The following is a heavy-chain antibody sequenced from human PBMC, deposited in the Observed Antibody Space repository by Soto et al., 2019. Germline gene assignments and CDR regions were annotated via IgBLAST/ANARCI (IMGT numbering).Heavy chain of an antibody. CDR3: ARAKTTMIIPENF. CDR2: IYYGGST. Sequence: PSETLSLTCTVSGGSISPYYWSWIRQPPGKGLEWVGYIYYGGSTSYNPSLKSRVTISLETSKSQISLRLNSVTAADTAIYYCARAKTTMIIPENFWGQGTLVTVSS. V-gene: IGHV4-59*01. J-gene: IGHJ4*02. CDR1: GGSISPYY. D-gene: IGHD3-22*01.